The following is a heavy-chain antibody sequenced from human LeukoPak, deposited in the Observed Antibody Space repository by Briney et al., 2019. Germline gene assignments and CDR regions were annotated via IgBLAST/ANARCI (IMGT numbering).Heavy chain of an antibody. Sequence: WASVKVSCKASGYTFTGYYMHWVRQAPGQGLEWMGWINPNSGGTNYAQKFQGRVTMTRDTSISTAYMELSRLRSDDTAVYYCARDSYGDWGYFGYWGQGTLVTVSS. CDR3: ARDSYGDWGYFGY. CDR2: INPNSGGT. V-gene: IGHV1-2*02. J-gene: IGHJ4*02. D-gene: IGHD4-17*01. CDR1: GYTFTGYY.